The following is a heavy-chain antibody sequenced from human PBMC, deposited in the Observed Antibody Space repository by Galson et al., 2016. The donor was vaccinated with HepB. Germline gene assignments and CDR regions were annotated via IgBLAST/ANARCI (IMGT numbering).Heavy chain of an antibody. CDR1: GFTFSSHW. Sequence: SLRLSCAASGFTFSSHWMSWVGQAPGKGLEWVANINQDGSEKYYGDSVKGRLTISRNNAENSLYLQMNSLRAEDTAVYDCARDATRGGDFDYWAQGTLVIVSS. D-gene: IGHD2-21*01. CDR2: INQDGSEK. V-gene: IGHV3-7*01. J-gene: IGHJ4*02. CDR3: ARDATRGGDFDY.